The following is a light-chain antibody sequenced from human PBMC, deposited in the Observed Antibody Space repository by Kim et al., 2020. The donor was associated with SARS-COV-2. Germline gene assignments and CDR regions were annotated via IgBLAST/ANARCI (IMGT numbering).Light chain of an antibody. V-gene: IGLV2-14*03. J-gene: IGLJ1*01. CDR3: SSHTSGSTYV. Sequence: QSALPQPASVSGSPGQSITISCTGTSSDVGGYNYVSWYQQHPGKAPKLMIYDVSKRPSGVSDRFSGSKSGNTASLTISGLQAEDEADYYCSSHTSGSTYVFGTGTKVTVL. CDR1: SSDVGGYNY. CDR2: DVS.